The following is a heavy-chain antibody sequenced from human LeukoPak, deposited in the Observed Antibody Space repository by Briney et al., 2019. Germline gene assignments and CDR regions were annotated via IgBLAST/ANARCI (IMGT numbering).Heavy chain of an antibody. J-gene: IGHJ4*02. CDR1: GFTFRNFW. CDR2: ISGGGGST. CDR3: AKGGKWDVTPFDY. V-gene: IGHV3-23*01. Sequence: GGSLRLSCAASGFTFRNFWMNWARQAPGKGLEWVSTISGGGGSTYYADSVKGRFTISRDNSKNTLYLQVNSLRAEDTAVYYCAKGGKWDVTPFDYWGQGTLVTVSS. D-gene: IGHD1-26*01.